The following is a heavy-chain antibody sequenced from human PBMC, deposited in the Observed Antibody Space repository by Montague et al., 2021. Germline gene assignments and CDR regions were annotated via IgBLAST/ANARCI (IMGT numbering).Heavy chain of an antibody. CDR3: AKNQGAAEHYYYHMDV. Sequence: SLRLSCPASGFPFRTYAMSWVRQAPGKGLQWVSLIFGDGGGTFYEDSVKGRFTISRDNSKNILSLQMNSLRVDDTAVYYCAKNQGAAEHYYYHMDVWGKGTTVIVSS. CDR1: GFPFRTYA. D-gene: IGHD1-26*01. V-gene: IGHV3-23*01. CDR2: IFGDGGGT. J-gene: IGHJ6*03.